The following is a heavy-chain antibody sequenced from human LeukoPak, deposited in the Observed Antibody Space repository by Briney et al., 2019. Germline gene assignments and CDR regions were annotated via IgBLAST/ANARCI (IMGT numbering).Heavy chain of an antibody. CDR1: GYPISDYY. Sequence: PSETLSLTCTVSGYPISDYYWSWIRQSPGKGLEWIGEVYYSGSTHYNPSLKSRVTISIDTSQNQFSLRLRSVTAADTAAYYCARELDGNGGWFDPWGPGTLVIVSS. D-gene: IGHD3-10*01. CDR3: ARELDGNGGWFDP. J-gene: IGHJ5*02. V-gene: IGHV4-59*01. CDR2: VYYSGST.